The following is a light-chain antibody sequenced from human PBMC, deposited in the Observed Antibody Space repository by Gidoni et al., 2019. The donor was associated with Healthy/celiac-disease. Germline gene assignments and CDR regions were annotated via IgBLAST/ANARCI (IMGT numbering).Light chain of an antibody. V-gene: IGLV3-25*03. CDR2: KDS. J-gene: IGLJ2*01. CDR3: QSADSSGMV. Sequence: SYELTQPPSVSVPPGQTARITCSGDALPKQYAYWYQQKPGQAPVLVIYKDSERPSGIPERFSGSSSGTTVTLTISGVQAEDEADYYCQSADSSGMVFGGGTKLTVL. CDR1: ALPKQY.